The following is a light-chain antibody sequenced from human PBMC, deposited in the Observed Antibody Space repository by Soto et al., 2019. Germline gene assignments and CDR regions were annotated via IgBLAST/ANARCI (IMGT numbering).Light chain of an antibody. J-gene: IGKJ1*01. CDR1: QSVRSND. CDR2: GAS. V-gene: IGKV3-20*01. CDR3: QQYGSSPPT. Sequence: EIVLTQSPGTLSLSPGERATHSCRASQSVRSNDLAWYQRKPGQGPRLLIYGASSRAIDIPNRFSGSGSGTDFTLTITRLEPEDFAVYYCQQYGSSPPTFGQGTKVEI.